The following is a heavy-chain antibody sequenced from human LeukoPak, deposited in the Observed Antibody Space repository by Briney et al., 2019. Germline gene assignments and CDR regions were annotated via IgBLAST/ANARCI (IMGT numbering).Heavy chain of an antibody. Sequence: PGGSLRLSCAASGFTFGNYWMSWVRQAPGKGMGWEANIKQDASEINYVGSVKGRFIISRDNTKNSLFLQMNSLRAEDTAVYYCARLLGSTASSGMDYWGQGTLVTVSS. V-gene: IGHV3-7*03. D-gene: IGHD2/OR15-2a*01. CDR1: GFTFGNYW. CDR2: IKQDASEI. CDR3: ARLLGSTASSGMDY. J-gene: IGHJ4*02.